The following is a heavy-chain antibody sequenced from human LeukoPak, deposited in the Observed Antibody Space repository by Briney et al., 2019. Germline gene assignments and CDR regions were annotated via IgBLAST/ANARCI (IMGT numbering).Heavy chain of an antibody. J-gene: IGHJ5*02. D-gene: IGHD2-2*01. CDR1: GFTFSSYG. Sequence: GGSLRLSCAASGFTFSSYGMSWVRQAPGKGLERVSAISGSGGSTYYADSVKGRFTISRDNSKNTLYLQMNSLRAEDTAVYYCAKDQSRSYNRFDPWGQGTLVTVSS. CDR3: AKDQSRSYNRFDP. CDR2: ISGSGGST. V-gene: IGHV3-23*01.